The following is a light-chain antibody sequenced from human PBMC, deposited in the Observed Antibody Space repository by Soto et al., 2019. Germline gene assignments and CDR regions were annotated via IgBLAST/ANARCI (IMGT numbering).Light chain of an antibody. V-gene: IGKV3-20*01. J-gene: IGKJ3*01. Sequence: EIVLTQSPGTLSLSPGERATLSCRASQSVSSSYLAWYQQKPGQAPRLLIYGASSRATGIPERFSGSGSGTDFTLTITRLEPEDFAVYYCQQYGSSPIFTVGPGTKVDIK. CDR3: QQYGSSPIFT. CDR1: QSVSSSY. CDR2: GAS.